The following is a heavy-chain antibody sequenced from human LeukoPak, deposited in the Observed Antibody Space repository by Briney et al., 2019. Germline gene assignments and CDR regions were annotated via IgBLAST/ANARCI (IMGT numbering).Heavy chain of an antibody. V-gene: IGHV3-30*18. CDR2: ISYDGNDK. CDR1: GFTFSTYG. J-gene: IGHJ4*02. D-gene: IGHD2-2*01. CDR3: AKSTAPAGYYLDY. Sequence: GGSLRLSCAASGFTFSTYGMHWVRQAPGKGLEWVAIISYDGNDKDYADSVRGQFTISRDNSKNTLYLQMNSLRGEDTAVYYCAKSTAPAGYYLDYWGQGILVTVSS.